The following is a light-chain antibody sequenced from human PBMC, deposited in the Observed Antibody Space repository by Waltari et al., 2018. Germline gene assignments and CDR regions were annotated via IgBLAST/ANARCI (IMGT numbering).Light chain of an antibody. J-gene: IGKJ2*01. CDR1: QGVSDW. CDR2: RTS. CDR3: QQYGNYVT. Sequence: DIQMTQSPSTLSASVGDRVTITCRASQGVSDWLAWYQQKPGRAPKLLISRTSTLEKDVPSRFSAPGSGTEFSLTISGLQPDDFATYYCQQYGNYVTFGQGTRLQLK. V-gene: IGKV1-5*03.